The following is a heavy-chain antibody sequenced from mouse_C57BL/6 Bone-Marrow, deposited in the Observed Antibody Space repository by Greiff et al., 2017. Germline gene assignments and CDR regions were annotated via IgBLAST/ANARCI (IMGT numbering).Heavy chain of an antibody. D-gene: IGHD2-3*01. Sequence: QVQLQQPGAELVMPGASVKLSCKASGYTFTSYWMHWVKQRPGQGLEWIGEIGPSDSYTNYNQKFKGKSTLTVDKSSSTAYMQLSSLTSEDSAVYYCAREADGYLYWYFDVWGTGTTVTVSS. V-gene: IGHV1-69*01. CDR1: GYTFTSYW. J-gene: IGHJ1*03. CDR3: AREADGYLYWYFDV. CDR2: IGPSDSYT.